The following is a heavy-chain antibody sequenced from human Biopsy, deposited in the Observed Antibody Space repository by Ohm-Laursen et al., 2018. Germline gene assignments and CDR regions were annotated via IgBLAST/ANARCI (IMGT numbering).Heavy chain of an antibody. CDR2: IDPKSGGT. CDR3: ARELGYFWGGRQFDF. D-gene: IGHD3-3*01. Sequence: GASVKVSCKASGYTFTGYHVRWVRQAPGQGLEWMGWIDPKSGGTNYAQKFQGRVTMTRDTSISTTYMELRRLTSDDTAVFYCARELGYFWGGRQFDFWGQGTLVTVSS. CDR1: GYTFTGYH. V-gene: IGHV1-2*02. J-gene: IGHJ5*01.